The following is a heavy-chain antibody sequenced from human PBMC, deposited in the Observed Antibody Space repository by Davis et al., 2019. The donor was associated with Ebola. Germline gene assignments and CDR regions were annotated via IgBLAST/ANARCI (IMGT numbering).Heavy chain of an antibody. Sequence: MPSETLSLTCTVSGGSISSSSYYWGWIRQPPGKGLEWIGTIYYSGTTYYNPSLKSRLTISVDTSKNQFSLKLSSVTAADTAVYYCARLGATDYYYGMDVWGQGTTVTVSS. J-gene: IGHJ6*02. CDR2: IYYSGTT. CDR3: ARLGATDYYYGMDV. D-gene: IGHD1-26*01. V-gene: IGHV4-39*01. CDR1: GGSISSSSYY.